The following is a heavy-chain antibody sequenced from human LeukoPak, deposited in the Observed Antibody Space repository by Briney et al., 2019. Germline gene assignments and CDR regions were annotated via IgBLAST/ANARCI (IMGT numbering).Heavy chain of an antibody. V-gene: IGHV1-3*01. J-gene: IGHJ4*02. CDR1: GYTFTSYA. CDR2: INAGNGNT. D-gene: IGHD4-17*01. CDR3: ARDLLPVHYGDFTFDY. Sequence: ASVKVYCKASGYTFTSYAMHWVRQAPGQRLEWMGWINAGNGNTKYSQKFQGRVTITRDTSASTAYMELSSLRSEDTAVYYCARDLLPVHYGDFTFDYWGQGTLVTVSS.